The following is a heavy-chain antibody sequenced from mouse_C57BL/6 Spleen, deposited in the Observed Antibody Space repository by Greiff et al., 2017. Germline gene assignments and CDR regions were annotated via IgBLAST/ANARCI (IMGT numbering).Heavy chain of an antibody. CDR1: GYTFTSYW. V-gene: IGHV1-69*01. Sequence: QVHVKQPGAELVMPGASVKLSCKASGYTFTSYWMHWVKQRPGQGLEWIGEIDPSDSYTNYNQKFKGKATLTVDKSSSTAYMQLSSLTSEDSAVYYYAREGDAWGQGTTLTVSS. CDR3: AREGDA. CDR2: IDPSDSYT. J-gene: IGHJ2*01.